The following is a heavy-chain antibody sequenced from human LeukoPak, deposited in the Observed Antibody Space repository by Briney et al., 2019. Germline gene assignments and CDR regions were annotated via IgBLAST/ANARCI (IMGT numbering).Heavy chain of an antibody. CDR2: INPSGGST. Sequence: GSVKVSCKASGYTFTSYYMHWVRQAPGQGLEWMGIINPSGGSTSYAQKFQGRVTMTRDMSTSTVYMELSSLRSDDTAVYYCAKSQSHFVVVVAAITPEYWGQGTLVTVSS. CDR1: GYTFTSYY. J-gene: IGHJ4*02. D-gene: IGHD2-15*01. V-gene: IGHV1-46*01. CDR3: AKSQSHFVVVVAAITPEY.